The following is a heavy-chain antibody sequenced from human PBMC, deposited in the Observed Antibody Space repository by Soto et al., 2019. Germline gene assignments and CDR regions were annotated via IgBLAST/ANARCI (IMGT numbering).Heavy chain of an antibody. Sequence: ASVKVSCKASGYTFTSYGISWVRQAPGQGLEWMGWISAYNGNTNYAQKLQGRVTMTTDTSTSTAYMELRSLRSDDTAVYYCARGAVCRITIFGVAPNYYYYYGMDVSGEGPTVTVCS. CDR2: ISAYNGNT. D-gene: IGHD3-3*01. V-gene: IGHV1-18*04. CDR3: ARGAVCRITIFGVAPNYYYYYGMDV. J-gene: IGHJ6*04. CDR1: GYTFTSYG.